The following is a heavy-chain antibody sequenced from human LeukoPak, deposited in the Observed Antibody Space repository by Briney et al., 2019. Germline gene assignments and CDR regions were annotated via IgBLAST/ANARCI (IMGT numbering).Heavy chain of an antibody. J-gene: IGHJ4*02. CDR2: ISSSSSYI. V-gene: IGHV3-21*01. CDR1: GFTFSSYS. Sequence: GGSLRLSCAASGFTFSSYSMNWVRQAPGKGLEWVSSISSSSSYIYYADSVKGRFTISRDNAKNSLYLQMNSLRAKDTAVYYCANLPYNWNTHFGDYWGQGTLVSVSS. D-gene: IGHD1-1*01. CDR3: ANLPYNWNTHFGDY.